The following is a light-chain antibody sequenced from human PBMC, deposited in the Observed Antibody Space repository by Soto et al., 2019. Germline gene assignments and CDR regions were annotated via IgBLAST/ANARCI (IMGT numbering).Light chain of an antibody. Sequence: EIVLTQSPATLPLSPGERASLSCRASQSVTNYLAWYQQKPGQAPRLLIYDASTRATGIPVRFSGSGSGTEFTLTISSVEPEDVAIYYCLQRSNWPYTFGQGTKLEIK. J-gene: IGKJ2*01. CDR1: QSVTNY. CDR3: LQRSNWPYT. CDR2: DAS. V-gene: IGKV3-11*01.